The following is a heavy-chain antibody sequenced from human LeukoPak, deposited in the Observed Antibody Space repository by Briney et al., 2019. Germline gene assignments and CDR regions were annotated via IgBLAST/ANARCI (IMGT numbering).Heavy chain of an antibody. Sequence: GGSLRLSCAASGFIFNNYGMHWVRQAPGKGLEWVAVIYSDGSKQNYADSVKGRFTISRDDSKNTVYLQMNSLRVEDTAMYYCARVQGGRRDYWGQGTLVTVSS. V-gene: IGHV3-33*01. J-gene: IGHJ4*02. D-gene: IGHD3-16*01. CDR2: IYSDGSKQ. CDR1: GFIFNNYG. CDR3: ARVQGGRRDY.